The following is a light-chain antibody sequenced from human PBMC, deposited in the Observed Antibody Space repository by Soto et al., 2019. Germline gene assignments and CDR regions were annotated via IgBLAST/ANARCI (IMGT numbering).Light chain of an antibody. CDR1: ISDVGGYNY. V-gene: IGLV2-14*01. CDR2: EVS. CDR3: SAYTSGSTFYV. Sequence: QSVLTQPASVSGSPGQSITISCTGTISDVGGYNYVSWYQQHPGKAPKLMIYEVSNRPSGVSNRFSGSKSGNTASLTISGLKAEDEADYYCSAYTSGSTFYVFGTGTKVTVL. J-gene: IGLJ1*01.